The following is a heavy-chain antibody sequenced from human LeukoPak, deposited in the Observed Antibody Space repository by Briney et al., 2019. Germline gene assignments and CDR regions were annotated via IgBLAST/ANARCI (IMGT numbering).Heavy chain of an antibody. CDR1: GGTFSSYA. Sequence: ASVKVSCKASGGTFSSYAISWVRQATGQGLEWMGWMNPNSGNTGYAQKFQGRVTMTRNTSISTAYMELSSLRSEDTAVYYCARGRYCSSTSCYHWFDPWGQGTLVTVSS. CDR3: ARGRYCSSTSCYHWFDP. J-gene: IGHJ5*02. CDR2: MNPNSGNT. D-gene: IGHD2-2*01. V-gene: IGHV1-8*02.